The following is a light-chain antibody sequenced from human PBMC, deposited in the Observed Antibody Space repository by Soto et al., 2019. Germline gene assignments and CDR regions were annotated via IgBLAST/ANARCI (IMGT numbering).Light chain of an antibody. Sequence: QSVLTQPASVSGSPGQSITISCTGTSSDVGSYNLVSWYQQHPGKAPKLVIYEDSKRPSGVSNRFSGSKSGNTASLTVSGLQAEDEADYYCCSYAGSSTFVVFGGGTKLTVL. V-gene: IGLV2-23*02. CDR3: CSYAGSSTFVV. J-gene: IGLJ2*01. CDR2: EDS. CDR1: SSDVGSYNL.